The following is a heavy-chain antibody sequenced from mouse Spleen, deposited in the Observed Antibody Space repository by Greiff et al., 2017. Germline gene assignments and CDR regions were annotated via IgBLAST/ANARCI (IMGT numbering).Heavy chain of an antibody. CDR2: IYPGDGDT. V-gene: IGHV1-82*01. D-gene: IGHD1-1*01. CDR3: AREDYYNYAMDY. J-gene: IGHJ4*01. Sequence: VQLQQSGPELVKPGASVKISCKASGYAFSSSWMNWVKQRPGKGLEWIGRIYPGDGDTNYNGKFKGKATLTAYKSSSTAYMQLSSLTSEDSAVYFCAREDYYNYAMDYWGQGTSVTVSS. CDR1: GYAFSSSW.